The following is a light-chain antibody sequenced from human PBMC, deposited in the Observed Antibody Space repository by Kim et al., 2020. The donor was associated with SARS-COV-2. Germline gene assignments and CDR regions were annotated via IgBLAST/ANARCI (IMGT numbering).Light chain of an antibody. J-gene: IGKJ1*01. CDR1: QPISNS. CDR2: QAS. V-gene: IGKV1-5*03. Sequence: DIQMTQSPSSLSASVGDRVTITCRASQPISNSLAWHQQKPGKAPNLLIYQASSLESGVPSRFSGSGSGTEFSLTISSLQPDDFATYYCQQYHTYPRTFGQGTKVDIK. CDR3: QQYHTYPRT.